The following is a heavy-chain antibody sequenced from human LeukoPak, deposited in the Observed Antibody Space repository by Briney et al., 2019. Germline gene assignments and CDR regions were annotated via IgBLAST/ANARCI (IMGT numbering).Heavy chain of an antibody. D-gene: IGHD2-15*01. J-gene: IGHJ4*02. CDR3: ARGTDIVVVVAATPDLDY. CDR1: GYTFTSYY. V-gene: IGHV1-46*01. Sequence: SSVKVSCKASGYTFTSYYMHWVRQAPGQGLEWMGIINPSGGSTSYAQKFQGRVNMTRDTSTSTVYMELSSLRSEDTAVYYCARGTDIVVVVAATPDLDYWGQGTLVTVSS. CDR2: INPSGGST.